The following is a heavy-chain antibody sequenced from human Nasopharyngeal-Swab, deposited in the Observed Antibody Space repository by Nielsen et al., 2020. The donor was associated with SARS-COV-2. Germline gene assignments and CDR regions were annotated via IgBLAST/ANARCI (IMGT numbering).Heavy chain of an antibody. J-gene: IGHJ4*02. Sequence: SETLSITCTVAGGSIISSSYYWAWILQPPGTGLEWIGTIYYSGSTYYNPSLKSRLTLSVYTSTNQCSLKLSSLTAADTAVYYCARGTNYDFWSNYAHYYFDYWGQGALVTVSS. D-gene: IGHD3-3*01. V-gene: IGHV4-39*07. CDR3: ARGTNYDFWSNYAHYYFDY. CDR2: IYYSGST. CDR1: GGSIISSSYY.